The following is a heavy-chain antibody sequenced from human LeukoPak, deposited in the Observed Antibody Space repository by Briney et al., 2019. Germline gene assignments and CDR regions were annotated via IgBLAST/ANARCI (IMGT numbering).Heavy chain of an antibody. D-gene: IGHD3-16*01. J-gene: IGHJ4*02. CDR2: IIPIFGTT. CDR3: ARDNDSRDPPHFDY. V-gene: IGHV1-69*06. CDR1: GYTFTSYG. Sequence: SVKVSCKASGYTFTSYGISWVRQAPGQGLEWMGGIIPIFGTTNYARKFWGRVTLTADKSTRTAYMELSSLRSEDTAVYYCARDNDSRDPPHFDYWGQGTLVTVSS.